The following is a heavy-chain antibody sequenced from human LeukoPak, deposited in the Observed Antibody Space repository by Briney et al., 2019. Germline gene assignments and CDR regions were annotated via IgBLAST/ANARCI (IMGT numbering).Heavy chain of an antibody. Sequence: PSETLSLTCTVSGGSISSGGYYWSWIRQHPGKGLEWIGYIYYSGSTYYNPSLKSRVTISVDTSKNQFSLKLSSVTAADTAVYYCASRKYDFWSASYPNWFDPWGQGNLVTVSS. CDR2: IYYSGST. CDR1: GGSISSGGYY. V-gene: IGHV4-31*03. CDR3: ASRKYDFWSASYPNWFDP. D-gene: IGHD3-3*01. J-gene: IGHJ5*02.